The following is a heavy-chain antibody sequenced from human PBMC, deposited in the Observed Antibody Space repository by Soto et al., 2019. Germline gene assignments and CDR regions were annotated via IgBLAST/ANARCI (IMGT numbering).Heavy chain of an antibody. Sequence: QVQLVESGGGVVQPGRSLRLSCAASGFTFSSYGMHWVRQAPGKGLEWVAVISYDGSNKYYADSVKGRFTISRDNSKNTLYLQMNSLRAEDTAVYYCAKAFCGGDCYSGYYFDYWGQGTLVTVSS. V-gene: IGHV3-30*18. CDR3: AKAFCGGDCYSGYYFDY. J-gene: IGHJ4*02. CDR2: ISYDGSNK. D-gene: IGHD2-21*02. CDR1: GFTFSSYG.